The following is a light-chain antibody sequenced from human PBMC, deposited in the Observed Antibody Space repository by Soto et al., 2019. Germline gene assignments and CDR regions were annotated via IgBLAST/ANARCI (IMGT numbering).Light chain of an antibody. J-gene: IGKJ2*01. CDR3: QQYYSYPPYT. Sequence: AIRMTQSPSSLSASTGDRVTITCRASQGISSYLAWYQQKPGKAPKLLIYAASTLQSGVPSRFSASEPGTDFTLTLSCLQSEDFATYYYQQYYSYPPYTFGQGTKLEIK. V-gene: IGKV1-8*01. CDR2: AAS. CDR1: QGISSY.